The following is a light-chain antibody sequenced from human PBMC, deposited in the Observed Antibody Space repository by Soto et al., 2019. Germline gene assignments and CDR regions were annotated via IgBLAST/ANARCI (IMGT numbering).Light chain of an antibody. CDR1: QSVDIN. CDR3: QQYSKWPPRYS. V-gene: IGKV3-15*01. J-gene: IGKJ2*03. CDR2: EAS. Sequence: EIVMTQSPVTLSASPGERVTLSCRASQSVDINLAWYQQKPGQSPRLLIYEASTRATDIPSRFNGSGSGTDFTLTISSLRPEDLAMYFCQQYSKWPPRYSFGQGTKLEMK.